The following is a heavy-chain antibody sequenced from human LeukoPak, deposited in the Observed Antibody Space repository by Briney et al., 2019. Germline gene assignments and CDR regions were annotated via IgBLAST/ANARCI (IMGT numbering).Heavy chain of an antibody. CDR3: ARDIFPSFYGDYETLFDY. Sequence: GGSLRLSCAASGFTFSDYYMSWIRQAPGKGLEWVSYISSSSSYTNYADSVKGRFTISRDNAKNSLYLQMNSLRAEDTAVYYCARDIFPSFYGDYETLFDYWGQGTLVTVSS. CDR2: ISSSSSYT. D-gene: IGHD4-17*01. J-gene: IGHJ4*02. CDR1: GFTFSDYY. V-gene: IGHV3-11*06.